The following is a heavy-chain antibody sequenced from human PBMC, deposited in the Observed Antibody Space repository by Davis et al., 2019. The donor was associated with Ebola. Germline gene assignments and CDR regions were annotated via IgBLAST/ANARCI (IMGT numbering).Heavy chain of an antibody. J-gene: IGHJ5*02. CDR1: GGSFTDYF. D-gene: IGHD4-11*01. Sequence: SETLSLTCAVYGGSFTDYFWSWIRQPPGKGLEWIGETSHHPDYTNYSPSFGGRVTISVDSSKNQFSLKIHSVTAADTAVYYCARTTFTSVSDLGLGYTFFDPWGQGTLVSVSS. V-gene: IGHV4-34*01. CDR3: ARTTFTSVSDLGLGYTFFDP. CDR2: TSHHPDYT.